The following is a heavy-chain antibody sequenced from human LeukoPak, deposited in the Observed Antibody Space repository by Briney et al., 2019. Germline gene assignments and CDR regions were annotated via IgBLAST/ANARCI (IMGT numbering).Heavy chain of an antibody. CDR2: ISGSGGST. Sequence: RSGGSLRLSCAASGFTFSGYAMSWVRQAPGKGLEWVSAISGSGGSTYYADSVKGRFTFSRDNSKNTLYLQMNSLRAEDTAVYYCAKDILYYYDSSGYFDYWGQGTLVTVSS. D-gene: IGHD3-22*01. CDR1: GFTFSGYA. CDR3: AKDILYYYDSSGYFDY. V-gene: IGHV3-23*01. J-gene: IGHJ4*02.